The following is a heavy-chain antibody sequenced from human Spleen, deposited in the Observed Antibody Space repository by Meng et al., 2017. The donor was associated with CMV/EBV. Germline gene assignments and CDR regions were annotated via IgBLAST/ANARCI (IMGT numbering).Heavy chain of an antibody. CDR2: SNHSGST. J-gene: IGHJ5*02. D-gene: IGHD1-26*01. CDR3: ARISGSNFGHWFDP. Sequence: VYGGSFSGYYWSEIRQPPGKGLEGIGESNHSGSTNYNPSLKSRVAISLDTSKNQFSLKLSSVTAADTAVYYCARISGSNFGHWFDPWGQGTLVTVSS. CDR1: GGSFSGYY. V-gene: IGHV4-34*01.